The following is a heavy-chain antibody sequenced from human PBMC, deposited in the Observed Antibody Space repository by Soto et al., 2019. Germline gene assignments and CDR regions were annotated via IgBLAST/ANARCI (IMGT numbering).Heavy chain of an antibody. D-gene: IGHD6-13*01. CDR2: GG. V-gene: IGHV2-5*01. J-gene: IGHJ4*02. CDR3: TLRQDSSRGPIY. CDR1: GFSLSTSGST. Sequence: QITLKESGPTLVKPTETLTLTCSVSGFSLSTSGSTLGWIRQPPGKAPEWLALGGQYSPSLQSRVTFTKDTSKKQVVLTLTDMDPADTATYYCTLRQDSSRGPIYWGQGILVTVSS.